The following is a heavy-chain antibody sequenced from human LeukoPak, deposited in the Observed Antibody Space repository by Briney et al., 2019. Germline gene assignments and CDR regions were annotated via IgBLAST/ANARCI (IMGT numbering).Heavy chain of an antibody. CDR1: GGSISRGRYY. CDR3: ARDRGSFGTDY. Sequence: PSETLSLTCRVSGGSISRGRYYWTRIRHHPVKGLEWIGYIYYSGNTYYNPSLKSRLSISVDTSKNQFSLRLNSVTAADTAVDYCARDRGSFGTDYRGQGTLVTVSS. D-gene: IGHD5-18*01. V-gene: IGHV4-31*03. CDR2: IYYSGNT. J-gene: IGHJ4*02.